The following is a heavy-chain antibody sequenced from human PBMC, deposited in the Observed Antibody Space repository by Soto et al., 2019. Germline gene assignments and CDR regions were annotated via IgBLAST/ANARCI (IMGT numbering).Heavy chain of an antibody. CDR2: ISANNDHT. CDR3: ARATYFDY. J-gene: IGHJ4*02. V-gene: IGHV1-18*01. CDR1: GYTLNTYG. Sequence: QVQLVQSGAEVKKPGASVKVSCKASGYTLNTYGITWVRQAPGQGLEWMGWISANNDHTIYPQKLQSRVTMNTDTPTSTAYVELRSLTSDDTAVYYCARATYFDYWGQGTLVTVSS.